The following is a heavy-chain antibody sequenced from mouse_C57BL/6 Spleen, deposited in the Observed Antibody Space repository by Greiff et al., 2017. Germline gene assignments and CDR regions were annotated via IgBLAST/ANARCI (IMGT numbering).Heavy chain of an antibody. D-gene: IGHD2-14*01. CDR3: AREGGSYRGAWFAY. J-gene: IGHJ3*01. V-gene: IGHV1-59*01. CDR2: IDPSDSYT. CDR1: GYTFTSYW. Sequence: VQLQQPGAELVRPGTSVKLSCKASGYTFTSYWMHWVKQRPGQGLEWIGVIDPSDSYTNYNHQFKGKATLTVDTSSSTAYMQLSSLTSEDSAVYYGAREGGSYRGAWFAYWGQGTLVTVSA.